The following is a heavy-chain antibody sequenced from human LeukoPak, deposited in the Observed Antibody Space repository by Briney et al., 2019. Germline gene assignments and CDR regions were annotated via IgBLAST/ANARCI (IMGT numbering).Heavy chain of an antibody. V-gene: IGHV4-61*02. CDR2: IYTSGST. Sequence: SETLSLTCPVSGGSISSGSYYWSWIRQPAGKGLEWIGRIYTSGSTNYNPSLKSRVTISVDTSKNQFSLKLSSVTAADTAVYYCARGLEYFQHWGQGTLVTVSS. CDR1: GGSISSGSYY. CDR3: ARGLEYFQH. J-gene: IGHJ1*01. D-gene: IGHD5-12*01.